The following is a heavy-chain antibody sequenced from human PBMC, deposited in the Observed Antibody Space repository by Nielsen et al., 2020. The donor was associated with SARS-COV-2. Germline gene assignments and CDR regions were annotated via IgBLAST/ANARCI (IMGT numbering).Heavy chain of an antibody. CDR3: AKGRDSNTVFDY. D-gene: IGHD4-11*01. J-gene: IGHJ4*02. CDR2: IYDGDTRT. Sequence: GESLKISCAASGFTFSSYAMARVRQAPGKGLDWVSIIYDGDTRTYYADSVKGRFTISRDNSKNTLYLQMDSLRADDTAVYYCAKGRDSNTVFDYWGQGTLVTVSS. V-gene: IGHV3-23*03. CDR1: GFTFSSYA.